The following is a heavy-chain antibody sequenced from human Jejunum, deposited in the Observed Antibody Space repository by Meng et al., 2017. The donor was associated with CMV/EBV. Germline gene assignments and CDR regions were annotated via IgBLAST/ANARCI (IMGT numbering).Heavy chain of an antibody. Sequence: SSSGTSYWAWIRQSPEKGLEWLGSIPYSGNTYYNPSLKSRVTISMDTSKNQFSLRLTSVTAADTAMYYCARDRDDNWGNFDSWGQGTLVTVSS. D-gene: IGHD7-27*01. CDR2: IPYSGNT. CDR3: ARDRDDNWGNFDS. V-gene: IGHV4-39*07. J-gene: IGHJ4*02. CDR1: SSSGTSY.